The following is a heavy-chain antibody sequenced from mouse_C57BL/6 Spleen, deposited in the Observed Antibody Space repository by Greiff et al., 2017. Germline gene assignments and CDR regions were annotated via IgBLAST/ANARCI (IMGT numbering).Heavy chain of an antibody. CDR3: AREGYDGAWCAY. CDR2: IDPSDSET. V-gene: IGHV1-52*01. J-gene: IGHJ3*01. D-gene: IGHD2-12*01. Sequence: QVQLKQPGAELVRPGSSVKLSCKASGYTFTSYWMHWVKQRPIQGLEWIGNIDPSDSETHYNQKFKDKATLTVDKSSSTAYMQLSSLTSEDSAVYYCAREGYDGAWCAYWGQGTLVTVSA. CDR1: GYTFTSYW.